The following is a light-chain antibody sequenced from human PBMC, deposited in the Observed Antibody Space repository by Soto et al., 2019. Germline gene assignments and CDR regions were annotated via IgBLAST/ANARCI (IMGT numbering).Light chain of an antibody. Sequence: DIQMSLSPSSVSASVGDIVTINCRASQGITNRLAWYQQKPGKAPKLLIYEASSLQSGVPSRISGSGSGTDFTLTISSLQPEDFATYYCQQANSFPITFGQGTRLEIK. V-gene: IGKV1D-12*01. CDR2: EAS. CDR1: QGITNR. J-gene: IGKJ5*01. CDR3: QQANSFPIT.